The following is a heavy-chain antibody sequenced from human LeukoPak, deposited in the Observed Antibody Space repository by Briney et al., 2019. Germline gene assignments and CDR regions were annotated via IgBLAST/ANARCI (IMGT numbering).Heavy chain of an antibody. J-gene: IGHJ5*02. V-gene: IGHV1-18*01. CDR3: ARDGFRIAAADANWFDP. CDR2: ISAYNGNT. D-gene: IGHD6-13*01. CDR1: GYTFTSYS. Sequence: GASVKVSCKASGYTFTSYSISWVRQAPGQGLEWMGWISAYNGNTNYAQKLQGRVTMTTDTSTSTAYMELRSLRSDDTAVYYCARDGFRIAAADANWFDPWGQGTLVTVSS.